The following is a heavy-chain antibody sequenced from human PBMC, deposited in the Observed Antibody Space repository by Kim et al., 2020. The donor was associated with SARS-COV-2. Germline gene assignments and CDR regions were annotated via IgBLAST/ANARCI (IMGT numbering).Heavy chain of an antibody. CDR2: IQNSGST. V-gene: IGHV4-31*03. CDR1: GGSISSGGYY. D-gene: IGHD2-21*02. J-gene: IGHJ4*01. CDR3: ARVSCGSDCYSQLDY. Sequence: SETLSLTCTVSGGSISSGGYYWNWIRQFPGKGLEYIGYIQNSGSTYYNPSLKSRITISLDTSKDQFSLKLSSVTAADTALYYCARVSCGSDCYSQLDYWG.